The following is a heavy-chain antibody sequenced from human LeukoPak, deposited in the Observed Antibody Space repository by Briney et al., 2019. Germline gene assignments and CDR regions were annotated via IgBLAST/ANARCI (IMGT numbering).Heavy chain of an antibody. V-gene: IGHV4-34*01. D-gene: IGHD3-16*02. CDR1: GGSFSGYY. CDR2: INHSGST. J-gene: IGHJ4*02. CDR3: ARKPAYDYVWGSYRPSQKFDY. Sequence: SETLSLTCAAYGGSFSGYYWSWIRQPPGKGLEWIGEINHSGSTNYNPSLKSRVTISVDTSKNQFSLKLSSVTAADTAVYYCARKPAYDYVWGSYRPSQKFDYWGQGTLVTVSS.